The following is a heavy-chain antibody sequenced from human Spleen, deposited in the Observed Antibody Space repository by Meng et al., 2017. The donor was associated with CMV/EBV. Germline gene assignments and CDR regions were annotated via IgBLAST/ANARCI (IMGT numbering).Heavy chain of an antibody. D-gene: IGHD2-2*01. Sequence: CKASGYNFIDYYMYWVRQAPGEGLEWMGWINPNSGGTKYAQKFQGRVTMTRDTSISTAYMELSRLRYDDTAVYYCARAVVPAATFDPWGQGTLVTVSS. J-gene: IGHJ5*02. V-gene: IGHV1-2*02. CDR2: INPNSGGT. CDR1: GYNFIDYY. CDR3: ARAVVPAATFDP.